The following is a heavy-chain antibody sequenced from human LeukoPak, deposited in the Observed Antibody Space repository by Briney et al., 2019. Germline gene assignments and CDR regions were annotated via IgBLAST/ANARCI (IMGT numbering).Heavy chain of an antibody. V-gene: IGHV4-39*01. CDR3: ARNKYDTAFDI. CDR2: IHYSGST. CDR1: DGSIGSSTYY. J-gene: IGHJ3*02. Sequence: SETLSLTCPASDGSIGSSTYYWGWIRQPPGKGLEWIGSIHYSGSTYYNPSLKSRVTIFADTSKNQFSLKLTSVTAADTAVYYCARNKYDTAFDIWGQGTMVTVSS. D-gene: IGHD3-22*01.